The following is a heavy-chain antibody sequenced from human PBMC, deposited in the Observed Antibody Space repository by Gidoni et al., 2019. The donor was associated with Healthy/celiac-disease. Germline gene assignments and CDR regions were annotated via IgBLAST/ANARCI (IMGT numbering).Heavy chain of an antibody. Sequence: QVQLVQSGAEVKKPGSSVKVSCKASGGTFSSYAISWVRQAPGQGLEWMGRIIPILGIANYAQKFQGRVTITADKSTSTAYMELSSLRSEDTAVYYCAAMAISNEVPLRETVVTPGFYYYYGMDVWGQGTTVTVSS. CDR2: IIPILGIA. CDR3: AAMAISNEVPLRETVVTPGFYYYYGMDV. D-gene: IGHD2-21*02. J-gene: IGHJ6*02. V-gene: IGHV1-69*04. CDR1: GGTFSSYA.